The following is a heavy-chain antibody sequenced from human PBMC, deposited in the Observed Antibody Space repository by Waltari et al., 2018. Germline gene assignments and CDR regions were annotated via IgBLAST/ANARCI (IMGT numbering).Heavy chain of an antibody. CDR1: GYTFTSYG. V-gene: IGHV1-18*01. CDR3: AGDSWVDCGGDCYPRGLDY. CDR2: VSAENGNT. J-gene: IGHJ4*02. D-gene: IGHD2-21*01. Sequence: QVQLVQSGAEVKKPGASVKVSCKASGYTFTSYGISWVRQAPGQGLEGMGWVSAENGNTNYAQKLQGRVTMTTDTSTSTAYMELRSLRSDDTAVYYCAGDSWVDCGGDCYPRGLDYWGQGTLVTVSS.